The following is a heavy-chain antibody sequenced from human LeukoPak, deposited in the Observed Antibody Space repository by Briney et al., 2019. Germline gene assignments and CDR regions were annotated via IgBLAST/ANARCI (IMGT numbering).Heavy chain of an antibody. D-gene: IGHD6-13*01. Sequence: SQTLSLTCTVSGGSISSGGYYWSWVRQPPGKGLEWIGYVYHSGYTYYSTSLKSRVTISVDRSRNQFSLKLRSVTAADTAVYYCARLSAAGLPDYWGQGTLVTVSS. V-gene: IGHV4-30-2*01. J-gene: IGHJ4*02. CDR1: GGSISSGGYY. CDR2: VYHSGYT. CDR3: ARLSAAGLPDY.